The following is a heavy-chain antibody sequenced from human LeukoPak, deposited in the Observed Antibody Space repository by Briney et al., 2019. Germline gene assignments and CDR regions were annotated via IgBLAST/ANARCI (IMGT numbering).Heavy chain of an antibody. CDR2: ISYDGNRK. Sequence: PGGSLSLSCAASGFTVSSHAMHWVRQAPGKGLEWVIFISYDGNRKYYAESVKDRFTISRDNSKNTLYLQMNSLRTEDTAVYYCARDQSGTYSLDNWGQGTLVTVSS. D-gene: IGHD1-26*01. J-gene: IGHJ4*02. CDR3: ARDQSGTYSLDN. CDR1: GFTVSSHA. V-gene: IGHV3-30-3*01.